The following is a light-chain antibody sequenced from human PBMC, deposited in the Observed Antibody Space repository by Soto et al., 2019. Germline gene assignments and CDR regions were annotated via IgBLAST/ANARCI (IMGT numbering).Light chain of an antibody. CDR1: SSDIGAYNY. J-gene: IGLJ1*01. V-gene: IGLV2-14*01. Sequence: QSALTQPASVSGSPGQSITISCTGTSSDIGAYNYVSWYQQHPGKAPKLMIYDVSNRPSGVSNRFSGSKSGNTASLTISGIQAEDEADYYCKSYTSSSTLGVFGTGTKV. CDR2: DVS. CDR3: KSYTSSSTLGV.